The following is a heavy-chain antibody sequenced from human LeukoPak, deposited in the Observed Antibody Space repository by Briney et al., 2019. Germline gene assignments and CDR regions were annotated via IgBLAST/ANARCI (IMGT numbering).Heavy chain of an antibody. V-gene: IGHV3-53*01. D-gene: IGHD4/OR15-4a*01. CDR3: ARRAGAYSHPYDY. J-gene: IGHJ4*02. CDR2: IYSDNT. Sequence: PGGSLRLSCTVSGFTVSSNSMSCVRQAPGKGLEWVSFIYSDNTHYSDSLKGRFTISRDNSKNTLYLHMNSLRAEDTAVYYCARRAGAYSHPYDYWGQGTLVTVSS. CDR1: GFTVSSNS.